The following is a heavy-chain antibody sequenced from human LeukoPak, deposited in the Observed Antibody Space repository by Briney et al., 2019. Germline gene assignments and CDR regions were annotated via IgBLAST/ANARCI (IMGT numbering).Heavy chain of an antibody. V-gene: IGHV3-11*01. Sequence: PGGSLRLSCAASGFTFSDYYMSWIRQAPGKGLEWVSYISSSGSTIYYADSVKGRFTISRDNAKNSLYLQMNSLRAEDTAVYYCARETYGSEQNDAFDIWGQGTKVTVSS. CDR2: ISSSGSTI. CDR3: ARETYGSEQNDAFDI. D-gene: IGHD3-10*01. CDR1: GFTFSDYY. J-gene: IGHJ3*02.